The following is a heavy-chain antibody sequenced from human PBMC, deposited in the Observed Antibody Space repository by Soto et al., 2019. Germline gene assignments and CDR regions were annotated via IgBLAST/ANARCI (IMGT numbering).Heavy chain of an antibody. J-gene: IGHJ4*02. CDR1: GGSISSSSYY. Sequence: PSETLSLTCTVSGGSISSSSYYWDWIRQPPGKGLEWIGSIYYSGSTYYNPSLKSRVTISVDTSKNQFSLKLSSVTAADTAVYYCARPKIESLGPFDYWGQGTLVTVSS. CDR3: ARPKIESLGPFDY. CDR2: IYYSGST. V-gene: IGHV4-39*01. D-gene: IGHD1-26*01.